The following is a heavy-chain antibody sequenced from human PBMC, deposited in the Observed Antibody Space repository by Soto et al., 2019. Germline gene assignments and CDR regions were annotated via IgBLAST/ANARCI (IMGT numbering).Heavy chain of an antibody. J-gene: IGHJ4*02. CDR3: ARDKLDSSGYFDY. CDR2: IYYSGST. V-gene: IGHV4-31*03. CDR1: GGSISSGGYY. Sequence: QVQLQESGPGLVKPSQTLSLTCTVSGGSISSGGYYWSWIRQHPRKGLEWIGYIYYSGSTYYNPYLKSRVTISVDTSKNQFSLKLSSVTAADTAVYYCARDKLDSSGYFDYWGQGTLVTVSS. D-gene: IGHD3-22*01.